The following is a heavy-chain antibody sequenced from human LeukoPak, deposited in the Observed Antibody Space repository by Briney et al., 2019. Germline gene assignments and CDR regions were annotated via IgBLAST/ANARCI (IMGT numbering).Heavy chain of an antibody. V-gene: IGHV3-11*01. CDR1: GFTFSDYY. D-gene: IGHD3-22*01. CDR2: ISSSGSTI. Sequence: GGSLRLSCAASGFTFSDYYMSWIRQAPGKGLEWVSYISSSGSTIYYADSAKGRFTISRDNAKNSLYLQMNSLRAEDTAVYYCQSTNYYDSSGYAFDIWGQGTMVTVSS. J-gene: IGHJ3*02. CDR3: QSTNYYDSSGYAFDI.